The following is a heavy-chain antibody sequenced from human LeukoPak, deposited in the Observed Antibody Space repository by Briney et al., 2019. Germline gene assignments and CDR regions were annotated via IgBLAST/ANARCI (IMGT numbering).Heavy chain of an antibody. V-gene: IGHV3-13*04. J-gene: IGHJ4*02. CDR1: GFTFSSYD. CDR2: IGTAGDT. Sequence: GGSLRLSCAASGFTFSSYDMHWVRQATGKGLEWVSAIGTAGDTYYPGSVKGRFTISRENAKNSLYLQMNSLRAEDTALYYCARAGSGGASGPYYFDYWGQGTLATVSS. D-gene: IGHD2-21*01. CDR3: ARAGSGGASGPYYFDY.